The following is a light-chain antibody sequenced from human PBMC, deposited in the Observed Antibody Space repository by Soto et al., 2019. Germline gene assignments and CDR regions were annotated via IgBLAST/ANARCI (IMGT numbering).Light chain of an antibody. CDR1: QTVSNNY. CDR3: QQYGSSWWT. J-gene: IGKJ1*01. V-gene: IGKV3-20*01. CDR2: GAS. Sequence: EIVLTQSPGTLSLSPGERATLSCRASQTVSNNYLAWYQQKPGQAPRLLIYGASSRATGIPDRFRGSGSGTDFTLTISRLEPEDFAVYFCQQYGSSWWTFGQWTKVEIK.